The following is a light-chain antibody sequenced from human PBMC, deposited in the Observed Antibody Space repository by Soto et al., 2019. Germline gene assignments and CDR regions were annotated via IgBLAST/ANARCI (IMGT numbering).Light chain of an antibody. CDR3: SSFSSTTTYV. CDR1: SSDVGTYNY. V-gene: IGLV2-14*01. J-gene: IGLJ1*01. Sequence: QSVLGKPSSVSGSPGQSITTSCTGTSSDVGTYNYVSWYQHHPGEAPKLIIYEVSYRPSGVSNRFSGSKSGSTASLTISGLQAEDESDYYCSSFSSTTTYVFGTGTKVTVL. CDR2: EVS.